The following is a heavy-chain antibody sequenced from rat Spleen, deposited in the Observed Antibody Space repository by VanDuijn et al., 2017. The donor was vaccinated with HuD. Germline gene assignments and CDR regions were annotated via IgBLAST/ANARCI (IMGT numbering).Heavy chain of an antibody. CDR2: ISSGGST. CDR1: GFSLTSNG. V-gene: IGHV2S12*01. Sequence: QVQVKESGPGLVQPSQTLSLTCTVSGFSLTSNGVSWVRQTPGKGLEWIAAISSGGSTYYNSALKSRLSISRDTSKSQVFLKMNSLQTDDTAIYFCTRGLGDFWGQGVMVTVSS. D-gene: IGHD5-1*01. J-gene: IGHJ2*01. CDR3: TRGLGDF.